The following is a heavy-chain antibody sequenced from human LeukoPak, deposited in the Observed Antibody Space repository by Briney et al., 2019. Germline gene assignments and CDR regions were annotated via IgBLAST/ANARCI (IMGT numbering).Heavy chain of an antibody. Sequence: ASVKVSCKASGYSFNSQGMNWVRQAPGQGLEWMGWINTNTGNPTYAQGFTGRFVFSLDTSVSTAYLQISSLKAEDTAVYYCASKPGIAVAGPGPWFDPWGQGTLVTVSS. CDR3: ASKPGIAVAGPGPWFDP. CDR2: INTNTGNP. D-gene: IGHD6-19*01. V-gene: IGHV7-4-1*02. CDR1: GYSFNSQG. J-gene: IGHJ5*02.